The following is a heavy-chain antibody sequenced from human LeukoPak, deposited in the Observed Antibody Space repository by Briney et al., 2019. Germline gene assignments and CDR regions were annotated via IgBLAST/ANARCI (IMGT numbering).Heavy chain of an antibody. J-gene: IGHJ6*03. V-gene: IGHV4-59*01. D-gene: IGHD6-13*01. Sequence: SETLSLTCTVSGGSISSYYWSWIRQPPGKGLEWIGYIYYSGSTNYNPSLKSRVTISVDTSKNQFSLKLSSVTAADTAVYYCARATRYSSSWYYMDVWGKGTTVTVSS. CDR1: GGSISSYY. CDR2: IYYSGST. CDR3: ARATRYSSSWYYMDV.